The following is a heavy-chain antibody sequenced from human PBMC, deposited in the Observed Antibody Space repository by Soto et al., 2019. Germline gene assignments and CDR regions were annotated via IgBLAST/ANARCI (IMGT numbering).Heavy chain of an antibody. CDR2: VYYSGST. CDR1: GGPTNSRSDY. V-gene: IGHV4-39*01. J-gene: IGHJ4*02. Sequence: SETLSLTCSVSGGPTNSRSDYCGLILQPPGKGLEWIGSVYYSGSTHDNPSLQIRVTISVDTSRNQFSLSLISVTAADTAVYFCARQPRGPGYGERGLYFDYWRQGTLVTVSS. CDR3: ARQPRGPGYGERGLYFDY. D-gene: IGHD3-16*01.